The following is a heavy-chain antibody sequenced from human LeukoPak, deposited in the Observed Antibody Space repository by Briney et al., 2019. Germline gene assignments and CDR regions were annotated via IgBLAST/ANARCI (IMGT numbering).Heavy chain of an antibody. CDR2: IYSSGST. J-gene: IGHJ4*02. Sequence: SETLSLTCTVSGGSINNYYWSWIRQPAGKGLEWIGRIYSSGSTNYNSSLKSRVTMSVDTSKNQFSLKLRSVTAADTAVYYCARESPNGDWNNWGQGTLVTVSS. V-gene: IGHV4-4*07. CDR1: GGSINNYY. CDR3: ARESPNGDWNN. D-gene: IGHD1/OR15-1a*01.